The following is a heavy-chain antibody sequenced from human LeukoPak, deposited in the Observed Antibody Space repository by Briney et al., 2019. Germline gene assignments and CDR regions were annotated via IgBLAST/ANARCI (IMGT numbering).Heavy chain of an antibody. CDR2: ISYDGSNK. V-gene: IGHV3-30-3*01. J-gene: IGHJ4*02. CDR1: GFTFSSYA. Sequence: GRSLRLSCAASGFTFSSYAMHWVRQAPGKGLEWVAVISYDGSNKYYADSVKGRFTISRDNSKNTLYLQMNSLRAEDTAVYYCARDRNWGSCFDYWGQGTLVTVSS. D-gene: IGHD7-27*01. CDR3: ARDRNWGSCFDY.